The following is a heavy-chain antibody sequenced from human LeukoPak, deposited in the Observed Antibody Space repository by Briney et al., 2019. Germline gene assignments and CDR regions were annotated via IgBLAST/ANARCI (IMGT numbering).Heavy chain of an antibody. J-gene: IGHJ5*01. D-gene: IGHD3-10*01. Sequence: GGSLRLSCAASGFTFTDYYMSWIRQAPGKGLEWVSFMIGSGRTIYYADSVKGRFTISRDNAKNTLHLQMNSLKGEDTAVYYCARTYGSGSYCDFWGQGTLVTVSS. V-gene: IGHV3-11*01. CDR3: ARTYGSGSYCDF. CDR1: GFTFTDYY. CDR2: MIGSGRTI.